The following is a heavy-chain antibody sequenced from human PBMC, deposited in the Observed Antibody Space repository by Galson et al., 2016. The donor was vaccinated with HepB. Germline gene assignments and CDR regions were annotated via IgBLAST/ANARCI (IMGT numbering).Heavy chain of an antibody. D-gene: IGHD3-3*01. J-gene: IGHJ5*02. CDR2: IKSKADGGTT. Sequence: SLRLSCAASGFTFNNAWMSWVRQGPGKGLEWVGRIKSKADGGTTDYAAPLKGRFTISRDDSKNTLYLQMNSLRTEDTGVYYCTTKRFPITISGLVIFWFDPWGQGTLVTVSS. CDR1: GFTFNNAW. CDR3: TTKRFPITISGLVIFWFDP. V-gene: IGHV3-15*01.